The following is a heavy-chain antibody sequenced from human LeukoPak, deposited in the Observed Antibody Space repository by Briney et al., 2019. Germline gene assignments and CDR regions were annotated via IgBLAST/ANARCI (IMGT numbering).Heavy chain of an antibody. CDR1: GFNFSTHA. CDR2: IRGGDGNS. Sequence: GGSLRLSCAAAGFNFSTHAMSWVRQAPGKGVEWVSTIRGGDGNSYYSDTMKGRLTVSKDMAKNTLHLQLNSLRADDTAVYYCAKGSQWELLMGVFDFWGQGILVTVSS. V-gene: IGHV3-23*01. J-gene: IGHJ4*02. CDR3: AKGSQWELLMGVFDF. D-gene: IGHD3-10*01.